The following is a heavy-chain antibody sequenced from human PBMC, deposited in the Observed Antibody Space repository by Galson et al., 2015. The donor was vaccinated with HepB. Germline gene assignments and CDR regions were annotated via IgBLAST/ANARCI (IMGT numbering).Heavy chain of an antibody. CDR2: IKQDGSEK. CDR1: GFTFSSYW. J-gene: IGHJ2*01. CDR3: ARIDSSGYIRSYWYFDL. Sequence: SLRLSCAASGFTFSSYWMSWVRQAPGKGLEWVANIKQDGSEKYYVDSVKGRFTISRDNAKNSLYLQMNSLRAEDTAVYYCARIDSSGYIRSYWYFDLWGRGTLVTVSS. D-gene: IGHD3-22*01. V-gene: IGHV3-7*03.